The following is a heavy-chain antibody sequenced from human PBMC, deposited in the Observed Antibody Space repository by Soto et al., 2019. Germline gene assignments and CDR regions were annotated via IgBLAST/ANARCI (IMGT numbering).Heavy chain of an antibody. CDR3: GRAVNALFDY. V-gene: IGHV3-74*01. CDR2: INRDGSST. Sequence: EVQLVESGGGLVQPGGSLRLSCAASGFTFSSYWMHWVRQAPGQGLVWVSRINRDGSSTSYADSVKGRFTISRDNAKNTLYLQMNVLGAEDTAVYYCGRAVNALFDYWGQGTLVTVSS. CDR1: GFTFSSYW. J-gene: IGHJ4*02.